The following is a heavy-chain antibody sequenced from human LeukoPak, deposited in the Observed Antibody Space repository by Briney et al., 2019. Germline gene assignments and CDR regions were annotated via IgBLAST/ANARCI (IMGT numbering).Heavy chain of an antibody. CDR1: GYTFTSYY. Sequence: ASVKVSCKASGYTFTSYYMHWVRQAPGQGLEWMGIINPSGGSTSYAQKFQGRVTMTRDTSTSTVYMELSSLRSDDTAVYYCARVDIVVVVAATRPEPFDPWGQGTLVTVSS. D-gene: IGHD2-15*01. CDR3: ARVDIVVVVAATRPEPFDP. CDR2: INPSGGST. J-gene: IGHJ5*02. V-gene: IGHV1-46*01.